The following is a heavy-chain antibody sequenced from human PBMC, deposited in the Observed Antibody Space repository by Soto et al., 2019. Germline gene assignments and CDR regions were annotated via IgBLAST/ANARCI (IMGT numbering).Heavy chain of an antibody. CDR1: GFAFSSYA. J-gene: IGHJ4*02. Sequence: PGGSLRLSTAASGFAFSSYAMSWVRQAPGKGLEWVSAISGSGGSTYYADSVKGRFTISRDNSNNTLYLKMNSLRAEDTAVYYCARDSSSGGFDYWGQGTLVTVSS. D-gene: IGHD6-6*01. CDR3: ARDSSSGGFDY. CDR2: ISGSGGST. V-gene: IGHV3-23*01.